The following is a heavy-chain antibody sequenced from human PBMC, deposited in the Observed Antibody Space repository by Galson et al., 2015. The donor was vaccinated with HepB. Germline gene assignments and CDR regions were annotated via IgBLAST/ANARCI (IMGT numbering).Heavy chain of an antibody. J-gene: IGHJ4*02. V-gene: IGHV3-33*01. CDR1: GFTFSSYG. CDR2: IWYDGSNK. Sequence: SLRLSCAASGFTFSSYGMHWVRQAPGKGLEWVAVIWYDGSNKYYADSVKGRFTISRDNSKNTLYLQMNSLRAEDTAVYYCAREDPDSSGKYWGQGTLVTVSS. CDR3: AREDPDSSGKY. D-gene: IGHD3-22*01.